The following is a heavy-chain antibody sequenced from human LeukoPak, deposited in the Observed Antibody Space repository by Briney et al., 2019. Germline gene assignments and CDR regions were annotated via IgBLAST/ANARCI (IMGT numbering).Heavy chain of an antibody. V-gene: IGHV3-23*01. CDR1: GFTFNKFA. CDR2: IGSSGATT. Sequence: GGSLRLSCEASGFTFNKFAMSWVRQAPGKGPEGVSAIGSSGATTFYADSVKGRCTISRDNSKNTVYLEMNSLRAEDTAIYYCAKVSVGPLSRPTHVALYYGMDVWGQGTTVTVSS. CDR3: AKVSVGPLSRPTHVALYYGMDV. D-gene: IGHD2-8*01. J-gene: IGHJ6*02.